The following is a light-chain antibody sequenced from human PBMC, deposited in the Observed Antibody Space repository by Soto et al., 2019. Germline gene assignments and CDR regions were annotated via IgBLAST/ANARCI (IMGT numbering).Light chain of an antibody. V-gene: IGLV4-69*01. CDR3: QTWVPGSVV. J-gene: IGLJ2*01. Sequence: QAVVTQSPSASASLGASVKLTCTLSSGHSTYTIAWHQQQPEKAPRYLMTLKSDGSHNKGDGIPDRFSGYSSGAERYLTISSLQSDDEADYYCQTWVPGSVVFGGGTKLTVL. CDR1: SGHSTYT. CDR2: LKSDGSH.